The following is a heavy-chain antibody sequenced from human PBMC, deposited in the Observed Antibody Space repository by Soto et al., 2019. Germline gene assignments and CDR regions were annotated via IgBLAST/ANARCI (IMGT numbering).Heavy chain of an antibody. CDR2: ISSSSSTI. J-gene: IGHJ4*02. V-gene: IGHV3-48*01. CDR1: GFTFSSYS. CDR3: ARDSDDSSGYYLLGVYYFDY. Sequence: EVQLVESGGGLVQPGGSLRLSCAASGFTFSSYSMNWVRQAPGKGLEWVSYISSSSSTIYYADSVKGRFTISRDNAKNSLYLEMSGLRAEDTAVYYCARDSDDSSGYYLLGVYYFDYWGQGTLVTVSS. D-gene: IGHD3-22*01.